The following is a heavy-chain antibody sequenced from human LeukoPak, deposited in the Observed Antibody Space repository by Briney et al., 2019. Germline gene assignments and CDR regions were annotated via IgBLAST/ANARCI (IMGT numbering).Heavy chain of an antibody. J-gene: IGHJ3*02. CDR2: ISWDGGST. V-gene: IGHV3-43D*03. D-gene: IGHD3-10*01. CDR1: GFTFDDYA. CDR3: AKAPVRATGDAFDI. Sequence: GGSLRLSCAASGFTFDDYAMHWVRQAPGKGLEWVSLISWDGGSTYYADSVKGRFTISRDNSKNSLYLQMNSLRAEDTALYYCAKAPVRATGDAFDIWGQGTMVTVSS.